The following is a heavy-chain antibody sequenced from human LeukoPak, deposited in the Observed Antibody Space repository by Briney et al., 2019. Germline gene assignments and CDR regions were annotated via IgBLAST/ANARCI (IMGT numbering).Heavy chain of an antibody. CDR3: ARGYYDILTGYYPFDF. V-gene: IGHV4-34*01. CDR2: INHSGST. D-gene: IGHD3-9*01. CDR1: GFTFSSYA. Sequence: GSLRLSCAASGFTFSSYAMSWIRQPPGKGLEWIGEINHSGSTNYNPSLKSRVTISVDTSKNQFSLKLSSVTAADTAVYYCARGYYDILTGYYPFDFWGQGTLVTVSS. J-gene: IGHJ4*02.